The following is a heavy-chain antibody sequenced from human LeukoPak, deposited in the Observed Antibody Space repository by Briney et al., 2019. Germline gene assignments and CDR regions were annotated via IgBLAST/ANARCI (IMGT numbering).Heavy chain of an antibody. J-gene: IGHJ3*02. Sequence: ASVKVSCKASGYTFTSYGISWVRQAPGQGLEWMGWISAYNGNTNYAQKLQGRVTMTTDTSTSTVYMELRSLRSDDTAVYYCARERSTVLCLDIWGQGTMVTVSS. CDR1: GYTFTSYG. CDR3: ARERSTVLCLDI. D-gene: IGHD2-2*01. V-gene: IGHV1-18*01. CDR2: ISAYNGNT.